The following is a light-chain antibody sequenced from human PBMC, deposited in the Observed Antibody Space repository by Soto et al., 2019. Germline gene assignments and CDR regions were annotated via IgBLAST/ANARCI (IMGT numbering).Light chain of an antibody. CDR3: NSYTSASTVV. CDR1: TSDIGGHDY. Sequence: QSVLTQPASVSGSPGQSITISCTGSTSDIGGHDYVSWYQQYPGKAPKLMIYEVSNRPSGVSDRFSDAKSGNTASLTISLLQAEDEADYYCNSYTSASTVVFGGGTQLPVL. V-gene: IGLV2-14*01. CDR2: EVS. J-gene: IGLJ2*01.